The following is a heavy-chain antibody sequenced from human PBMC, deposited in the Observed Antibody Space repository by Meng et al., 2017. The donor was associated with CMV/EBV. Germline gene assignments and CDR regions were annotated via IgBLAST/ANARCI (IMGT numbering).Heavy chain of an antibody. CDR1: DGTFNISA. V-gene: IGHV1-69*12. Sequence: VHVVQLGSRVEYVVQSVKHPSTAVDGTFNISAISWVRQALEQVLEWMGGIIPILGAANYAHNLQGSVTITADESTRTAYMELSSLRSEDTAVYYCARNQPSRGWSHEDYWGQGTLVTVSS. D-gene: IGHD2-15*01. J-gene: IGHJ4*02. CDR2: IIPILGAA. CDR3: ARNQPSRGWSHEDY.